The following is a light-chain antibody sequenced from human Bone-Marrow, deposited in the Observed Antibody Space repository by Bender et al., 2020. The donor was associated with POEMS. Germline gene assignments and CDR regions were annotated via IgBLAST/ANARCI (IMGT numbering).Light chain of an antibody. J-gene: IGLJ3*02. CDR1: RSNIGDNG. Sequence: QSGLTQPPSVSGAPSQKVTISCSGSRSNIGDNGVNWYQQVPGKAPKLLIYSDDLLASGVSDRFSGSKSGTSASLAITGLQSDDEAIYFCVAWDASLNGWVFGGGTKLTVL. V-gene: IGLV1-36*01. CDR3: VAWDASLNGWV. CDR2: SDD.